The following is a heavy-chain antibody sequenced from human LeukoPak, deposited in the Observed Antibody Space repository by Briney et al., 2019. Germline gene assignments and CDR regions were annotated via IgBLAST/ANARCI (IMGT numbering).Heavy chain of an antibody. D-gene: IGHD3-22*01. Sequence: GGSLRLSCAASGFTFSSYAMSWVRQAPGKGLEWVSAIRGSGGSTYYADSVKGRFTISRDNSKNTLYLQMNSLRAEDTAVYYCAKVDVDYYDSSGYYSLETFDYWGQGTLVTVSS. J-gene: IGHJ4*02. CDR2: IRGSGGST. CDR1: GFTFSSYA. V-gene: IGHV3-23*01. CDR3: AKVDVDYYDSSGYYSLETFDY.